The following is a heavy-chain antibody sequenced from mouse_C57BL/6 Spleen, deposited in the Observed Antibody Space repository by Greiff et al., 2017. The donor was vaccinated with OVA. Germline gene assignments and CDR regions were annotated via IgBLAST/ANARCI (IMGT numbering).Heavy chain of an antibody. CDR2: INPSNGGT. CDR1: GYTFTSYW. D-gene: IGHD2-3*01. V-gene: IGHV1-53*01. Sequence: VQLQQPGTELVKPGASVKLSCKASGYTFTSYWMHWVKQRPGQGLEWIGNINPSNGGTNYNEKFKSKATLTVDKSSSTAYMQLSSRTSEDSAVYYCARSGAIYDGYYGGAMDYWGQGTSVTVSS. J-gene: IGHJ4*01. CDR3: ARSGAIYDGYYGGAMDY.